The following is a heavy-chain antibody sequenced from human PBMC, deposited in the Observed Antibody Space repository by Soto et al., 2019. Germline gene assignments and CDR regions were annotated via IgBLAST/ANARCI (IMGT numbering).Heavy chain of an antibody. CDR2: IYYSGST. CDR3: ARERAHCSSTSCYPWFDP. D-gene: IGHD2-2*01. CDR1: GGSISSYY. J-gene: IGHJ5*02. V-gene: IGHV4-59*01. Sequence: QVQLQESVPGLVKPSETLSLTCTVSGGSISSYYWSWIRQPPGKGLEWIGYIYYSGSTNYNPSLKSRVTISLDTSKNQFSLKLSSVTAADTAVYYCARERAHCSSTSCYPWFDPWGQGTLVTVSS.